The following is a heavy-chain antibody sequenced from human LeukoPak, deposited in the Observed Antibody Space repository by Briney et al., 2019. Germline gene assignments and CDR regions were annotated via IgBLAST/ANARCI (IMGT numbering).Heavy chain of an antibody. J-gene: IGHJ4*02. D-gene: IGHD3-16*01. CDR2: ISGSGGST. V-gene: IGHV3-23*01. CDR3: ARVGGIWGGLDY. Sequence: GGSLRLSCAASGFTFSSYAMSWVRQAPGKGLEWVSAISGSGGSTYYADSVKGRFTISRDNSKNTLYLQMNSLRAEDTAVYYCARVGGIWGGLDYWGQGTLVTVSS. CDR1: GFTFSSYA.